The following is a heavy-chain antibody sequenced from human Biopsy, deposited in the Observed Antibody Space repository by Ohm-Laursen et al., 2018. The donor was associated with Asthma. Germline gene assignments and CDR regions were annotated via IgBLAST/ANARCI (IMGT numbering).Heavy chain of an antibody. Sequence: GSLRLSCAASGFTFDDYGMSRVRQAPGKGLEWVSTISGSSIIIHYGGSVKGRFTISRDNSKNTMYLVMNSLRPEDTAVYYCARDESFSMASGSWFDPWGQGTLVIVSS. CDR3: ARDESFSMASGSWFDP. CDR1: GFTFDDYG. V-gene: IGHV3-23*01. D-gene: IGHD2/OR15-2a*01. J-gene: IGHJ5*02. CDR2: ISGSSIII.